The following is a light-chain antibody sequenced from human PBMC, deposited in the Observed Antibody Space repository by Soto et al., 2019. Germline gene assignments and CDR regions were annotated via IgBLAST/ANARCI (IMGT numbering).Light chain of an antibody. V-gene: IGKV3-11*01. CDR2: DAS. CDR3: QQRENGLT. Sequence: EIVLTQSPATLSLSPGERATLSCRASQSVRTYLAWYQQKPGQAPRLLIYDASDRAPGIPTRFSGSGSGTDFTLTINSLEPEDFAVYYCQQRENGLTFGGGTRVDIK. CDR1: QSVRTY. J-gene: IGKJ4*01.